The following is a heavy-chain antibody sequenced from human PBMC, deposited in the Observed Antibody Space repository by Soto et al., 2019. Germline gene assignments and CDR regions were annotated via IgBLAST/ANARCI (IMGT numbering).Heavy chain of an antibody. CDR3: ARESKYDTSGYPPWFAP. V-gene: IGHV4-31*11. D-gene: IGHD3-22*01. J-gene: IGHJ5*02. CDR1: VASISSDGYY. Sequence: QVQLQESGPGLMKPSQTLSLTCAVSVASISSDGYYWSWIRQHPGEGLEWIGYIYYSGSTSYNPSLKSRVTISVDTSKNQFSLKLSSVTDADTAVYYCARESKYDTSGYPPWFAPWGQGTLVTVSS. CDR2: IYYSGST.